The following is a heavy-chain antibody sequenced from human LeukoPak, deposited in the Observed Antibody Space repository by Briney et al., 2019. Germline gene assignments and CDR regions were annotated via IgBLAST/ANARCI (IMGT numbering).Heavy chain of an antibody. Sequence: QSGGSLRLSCAAPGFTVSSNYMSWVRQAPGKGLEWVSIIYSCGSTYYADSVKGRFTISRDNAKNSLYLQMNSLRAEDTAVYYCARGLTSDFWSGYWVPAFDIWGQGTMVTVSS. J-gene: IGHJ3*02. D-gene: IGHD3-3*01. CDR1: GFTVSSNY. CDR2: IYSCGST. V-gene: IGHV3-66*03. CDR3: ARGLTSDFWSGYWVPAFDI.